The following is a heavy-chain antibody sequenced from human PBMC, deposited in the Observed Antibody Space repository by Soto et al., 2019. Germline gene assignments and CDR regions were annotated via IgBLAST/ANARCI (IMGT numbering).Heavy chain of an antibody. CDR1: GFMFSSAW. CDR2: IKSRSDGGAR. J-gene: IGHJ4*02. D-gene: IGHD1-1*01. Sequence: EVKVVESGGDFVKPGGSLRLSCATSGFMFSSAWMSWVRQAPGKGLEWVGRIKSRSDGGARDYAAPVKGRFNISRDDSKHMVYLQMDSLKVEYSAVYYCVEGWNDFWGQGTLVTVSS. V-gene: IGHV3-15*01. CDR3: VEGWNDF.